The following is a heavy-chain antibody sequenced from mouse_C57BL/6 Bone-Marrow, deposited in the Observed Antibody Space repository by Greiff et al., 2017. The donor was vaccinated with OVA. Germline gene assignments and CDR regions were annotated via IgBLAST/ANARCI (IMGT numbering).Heavy chain of an antibody. J-gene: IGHJ1*03. CDR3: ARGKDYGSSHGYFDV. D-gene: IGHD1-1*01. Sequence: QVQLQQPGAELVMPGASVKLSCKASGYTFTSYWMHWVKQRPGQGLEWIGEIDPSDSYTNYNQKFKGKSTLTVDKSSSTAYMQLSSLTSEDSAVYYCARGKDYGSSHGYFDVWGTGTTVTVSS. V-gene: IGHV1-69*01. CDR1: GYTFTSYW. CDR2: IDPSDSYT.